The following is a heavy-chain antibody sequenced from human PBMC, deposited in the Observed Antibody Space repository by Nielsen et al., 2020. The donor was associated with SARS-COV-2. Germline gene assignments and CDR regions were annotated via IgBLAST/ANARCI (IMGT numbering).Heavy chain of an antibody. Sequence: GESLKISCEVSGFAFRYYVMHWVRQAPGKGLEWVAVISDDGNNGSYADSVKGRFTISRDNSKNTLSLQMNSLRPEDTAVYYCARVKGYKNDYGYYFDYWGQGTLVTVSS. CDR3: ARVKGYKNDYGYYFDY. CDR1: GFAFRYYV. V-gene: IGHV3-30-3*01. CDR2: ISDDGNNG. D-gene: IGHD3-10*01. J-gene: IGHJ4*02.